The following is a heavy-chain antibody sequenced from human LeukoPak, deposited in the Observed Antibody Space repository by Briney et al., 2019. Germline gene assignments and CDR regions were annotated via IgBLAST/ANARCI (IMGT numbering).Heavy chain of an antibody. CDR1: GFTFSSYG. CDR3: AKDRGCTNAVCLYYYGMDV. J-gene: IGHJ6*02. CDR2: ISYDGSNK. V-gene: IGHV3-30*18. Sequence: GGSLRLSCAASGFTFSSYGMHWVRQAPGKGLEWVAVISYDGSNKYYADSAKGRFTISRDNSKNTLYLQMNSLRAEDTAVYYCAKDRGCTNAVCLYYYGMDVWGQGTTVTVSS. D-gene: IGHD2-8*01.